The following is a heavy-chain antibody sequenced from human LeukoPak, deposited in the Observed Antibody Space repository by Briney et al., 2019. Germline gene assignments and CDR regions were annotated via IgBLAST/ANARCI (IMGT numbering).Heavy chain of an antibody. CDR3: ARSPTFGATIDAFDI. CDR2: IYHSGST. J-gene: IGHJ3*02. Sequence: SQTLSLTCAVSGGSISSGGYSWSWIRQPPGKGLEWIVYIYHSGSTYYNPSLKSRVTISVDTSKNQFSLKLSSVTAADTAVYYCARSPTFGATIDAFDIWGQGTMVTVSS. V-gene: IGHV4-30-2*05. CDR1: GGSISSGGYS. D-gene: IGHD5-12*01.